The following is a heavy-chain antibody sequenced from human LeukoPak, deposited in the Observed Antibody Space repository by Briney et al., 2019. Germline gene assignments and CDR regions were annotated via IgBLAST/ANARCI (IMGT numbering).Heavy chain of an antibody. D-gene: IGHD5-12*01. CDR2: INHSGST. CDR1: GGSFSGYY. J-gene: IGHJ6*03. Sequence: PSETLSLTCALYGGSFSGYYWSWIRQPPGKELEWIGEINHSGSTNYNPSLKSRVTISVDTSKNEFSLKLSSVTAADTAVYYCASGQGGGYTRYYYYYMDVWGKGATVTVSS. V-gene: IGHV4-34*01. CDR3: ASGQGGGYTRYYYYYMDV.